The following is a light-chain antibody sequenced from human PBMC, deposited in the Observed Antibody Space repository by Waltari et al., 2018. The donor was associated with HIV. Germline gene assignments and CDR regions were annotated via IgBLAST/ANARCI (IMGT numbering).Light chain of an antibody. J-gene: IGKJ1*01. CDR3: QQYSSSPWT. CDR2: DAS. Sequence: VMTQSPVSLCLSPGERATLSCGASQTLSTNFLAWYQQRLGLPPSLLIYDASKRASGVPDRFSGAGSGTDFTLTINRLDPEDSAVYFCQQYSSSPWTFGQGTKV. V-gene: IGKV3D-20*01. CDR1: QTLSTNF.